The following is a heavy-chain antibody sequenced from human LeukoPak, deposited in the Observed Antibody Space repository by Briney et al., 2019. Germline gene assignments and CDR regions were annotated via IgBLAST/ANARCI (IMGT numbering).Heavy chain of an antibody. V-gene: IGHV3-23*01. CDR1: GFTFSSYA. CDR3: AKTLGGSSYGYSVDY. Sequence: GGSLRLSCAASGFTFSSYAMSWVRQAAGKGLEWVSGISGSGGSTYYADSVKGRFTISRDNSKNTLYLQMKSLRAEDTAVYYCAKTLGGSSYGYSVDYWGQGTLVTVSS. CDR2: ISGSGGST. J-gene: IGHJ4*02. D-gene: IGHD5-18*01.